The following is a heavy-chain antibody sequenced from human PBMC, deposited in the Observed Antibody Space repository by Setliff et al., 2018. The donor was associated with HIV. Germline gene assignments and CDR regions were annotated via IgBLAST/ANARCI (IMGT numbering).Heavy chain of an antibody. J-gene: IGHJ4*02. CDR2: IDHTGSA. V-gene: IGHV4-34*01. CDR1: GGSFSAYY. Sequence: SETLSLTCAVSGGSFSAYYWTWIRQSPHKGLEWVGEIDHTGSAYYNPSLTSRVTISVDASKNRFSLELSSVTAADTALYYCARGPRVSAAVVETPFAYWGQGTRVTVSS. D-gene: IGHD6-19*01. CDR3: ARGPRVSAAVVETPFAY.